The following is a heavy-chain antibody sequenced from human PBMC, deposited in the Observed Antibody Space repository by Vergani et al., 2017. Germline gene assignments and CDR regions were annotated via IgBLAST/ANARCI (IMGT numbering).Heavy chain of an antibody. CDR3: ARVQELYDCWSGYRGRYYYYMDV. D-gene: IGHD3-3*01. J-gene: IGHJ6*03. V-gene: IGHV4-34*01. CDR2: SNHSGST. CDR1: GGSFSGYY. Sequence: QVQLQQWGAGLLKPSETLSLTCAVYGGSFSGYYWSWIRQPPGKGLEWIGESNHSGSTNYNPSLKSRVTISVDTSKNQFSLKLSSVTAADTAVYYCARVQELYDCWSGYRGRYYYYMDVGGKGTTVTVSS.